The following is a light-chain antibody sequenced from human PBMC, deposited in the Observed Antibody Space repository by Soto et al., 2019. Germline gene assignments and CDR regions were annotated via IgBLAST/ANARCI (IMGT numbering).Light chain of an antibody. CDR3: SSYTSSSPRV. Sequence: QSALTQPASVSGSPGQSITISCTGTSSDVGGYNYVYWYQQHPGKAPKLMIYKVSNRPSGAPNRFSGSQSGNTASLTISGRQAEDEADYYCSSYTSSSPRVFGGGTKLTVL. CDR1: SSDVGGYNY. V-gene: IGLV2-14*01. J-gene: IGLJ3*02. CDR2: KVS.